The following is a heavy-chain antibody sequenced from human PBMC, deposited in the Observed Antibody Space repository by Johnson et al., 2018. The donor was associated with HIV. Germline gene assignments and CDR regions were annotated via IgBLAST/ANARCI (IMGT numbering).Heavy chain of an antibody. CDR3: AIPYYYDSGDYR. Sequence: EVQLLESGGGLVQPGGSLRLSCAASGFIFSQYAMHWVRQAPGKGLEYVSAITNNGANTYYADSVRGRFTISRDNSKNTLYLQMDDLRAEDMAVYYGAIPYYYDSGDYRWGQGTIVTVSS. J-gene: IGHJ3*01. CDR2: ITNNGANT. V-gene: IGHV3-64*07. CDR1: GFIFSQYA. D-gene: IGHD3-22*01.